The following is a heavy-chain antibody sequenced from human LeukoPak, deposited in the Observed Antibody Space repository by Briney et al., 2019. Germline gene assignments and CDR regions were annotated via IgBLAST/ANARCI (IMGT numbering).Heavy chain of an antibody. J-gene: IGHJ4*02. CDR2: IRYDGSNK. Sequence: GALLLSCAASGFTFSSYGMHWVRQAPGKGLEWVAFIRYDGSNKYYADSVKGRFTISRDNSNNTLYLQMNSLRAEDTAVYYCAKDCGYSGYDFWEAVAGTAKGIDYWGQGTLVTVSS. V-gene: IGHV3-30*02. CDR3: AKDCGYSGYDFWEAVAGTAKGIDY. CDR1: GFTFSSYG. D-gene: IGHD5-12*01.